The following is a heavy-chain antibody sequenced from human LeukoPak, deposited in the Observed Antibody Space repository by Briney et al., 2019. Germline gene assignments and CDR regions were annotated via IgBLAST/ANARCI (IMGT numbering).Heavy chain of an antibody. CDR3: ARVGYCSSTSCYGFDY. CDR1: GFTFSSYS. J-gene: IGHJ4*02. V-gene: IGHV3-48*04. D-gene: IGHD2-2*03. Sequence: HPGGSLRLSCAASGFTFSSYSVNWVRQAPGKGLEWVSYISSSSSTIYYADSVKGRFTISRDNAKNSLYLQMNSLRAEDTAVYYCARVGYCSSTSCYGFDYWGQGTLVTVSS. CDR2: ISSSSSTI.